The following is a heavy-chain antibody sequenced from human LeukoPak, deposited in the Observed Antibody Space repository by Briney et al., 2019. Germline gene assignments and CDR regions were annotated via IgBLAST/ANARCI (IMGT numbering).Heavy chain of an antibody. V-gene: IGHV3-23*01. D-gene: IGHD2-15*01. CDR2: ISGSGGST. Sequence: GGSLRLSCAASGFTFSSYGMSWVRQAPGKGLEWVSAISGSGGSTYYADSVKGRFTISRDNSKNTLYLQMNSLRAEDTAVYYCVKNGDRGAYCSGGSCYPYYYYYMDVWGKGTTVTISS. CDR3: VKNGDRGAYCSGGSCYPYYYYYMDV. J-gene: IGHJ6*03. CDR1: GFTFSSYG.